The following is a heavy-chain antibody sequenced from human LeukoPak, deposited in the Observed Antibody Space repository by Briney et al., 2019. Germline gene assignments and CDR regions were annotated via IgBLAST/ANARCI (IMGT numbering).Heavy chain of an antibody. CDR3: VVLAAAGTRLNYGMDV. CDR2: IWFDGSNI. V-gene: IGHV3-33*01. J-gene: IGHJ6*02. CDR1: GFTFSDYG. Sequence: GGSLRLSCAASGFTFSDYGMNWVRQAPGKGLEWVAVIWFDGSNIDYADSVKGRFTISRDNSRNTLFLQMNSLRAEDTAVYYCVVLAAAGTRLNYGMDVWGQGTTVTVSS. D-gene: IGHD6-13*01.